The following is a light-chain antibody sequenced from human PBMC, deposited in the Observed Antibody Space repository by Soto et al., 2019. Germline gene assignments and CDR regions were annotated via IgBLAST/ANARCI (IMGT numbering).Light chain of an antibody. CDR1: QSVSNS. J-gene: IGKJ1*01. V-gene: IGKV3-11*01. CDR3: HHFGSLPET. CDR2: DVS. Sequence: EIVLTQSPATLSLSPGERATLSCWASQSVSNSLAWYQQRPGQSPRLLIYDVSTRATGIPARFGGSGSGTDFTLTISRLEPEDFAVYYCHHFGSLPETFGQGTNVE.